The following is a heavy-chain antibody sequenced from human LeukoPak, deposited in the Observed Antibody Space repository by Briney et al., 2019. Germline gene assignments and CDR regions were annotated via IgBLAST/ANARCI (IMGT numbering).Heavy chain of an antibody. CDR2: IIPILGIA. J-gene: IGHJ6*03. CDR1: GGTFSSYA. V-gene: IGHV1-69*04. D-gene: IGHD2-2*01. Sequence: GASVKVSCKASGGTFSSYAISWVRQAPGQGLEWMGRIIPILGIANYAQKFQGRVTITADKSTSTAYMELSSLRSEDTAVYYCATPIRHCSSTSCYHYYYYYMDVWGKGTTVTVSS. CDR3: ATPIRHCSSTSCYHYYYYYMDV.